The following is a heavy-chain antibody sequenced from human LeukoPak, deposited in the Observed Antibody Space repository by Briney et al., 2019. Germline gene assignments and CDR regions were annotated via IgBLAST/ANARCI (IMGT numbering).Heavy chain of an antibody. V-gene: IGHV3-30*04. CDR3: ARVTSRYSSGLYYFDY. D-gene: IGHD6-19*01. Sequence: GGSLRLSCAASGFTFSSYAMHWVRQAPGKGLEWVAVISYDGSNKYYADSVKGRFTISRDNSKNTLYLQMNSLRAEDTAVYYCARVTSRYSSGLYYFDYWGQGTLVTVSS. CDR2: ISYDGSNK. CDR1: GFTFSSYA. J-gene: IGHJ4*02.